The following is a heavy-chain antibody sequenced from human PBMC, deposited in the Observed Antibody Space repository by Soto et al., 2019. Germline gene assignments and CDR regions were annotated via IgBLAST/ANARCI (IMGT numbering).Heavy chain of an antibody. CDR3: TTDHDYYVISGYYRMVVDY. CDR2: IRRTADGGTT. J-gene: IGHJ4*02. Sequence: EVQLVESGGGLVKTGGSLRLSCAASGFTLSNAWMSWVSQAPGKGLEWVGHIRRTADGGTTEYASPVKGRFTISRDDSEYTLYLQMNSLKIEVTAIYYCTTDHDYYVISGYYRMVVDYWGQGTLVTVSS. D-gene: IGHD3-22*01. CDR1: GFTLSNAW. V-gene: IGHV3-15*01.